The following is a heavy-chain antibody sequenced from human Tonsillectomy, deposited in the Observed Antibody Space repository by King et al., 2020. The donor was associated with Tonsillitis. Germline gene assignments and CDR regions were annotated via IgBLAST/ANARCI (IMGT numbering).Heavy chain of an antibody. Sequence: QVQLVESGGGVVQPGRSLRLSCAASGFTFSTYGMHWVRQAPGKGLEWVAVISYDGINKYYADSVKGRFTISRDNSKTTLYLQMNSLRPDDTAVYYCAKDRWVYGPDTVRTLFDYWGQGTLVTVSS. CDR2: ISYDGINK. D-gene: IGHD5-18*01. J-gene: IGHJ4*02. CDR1: GFTFSTYG. CDR3: AKDRWVYGPDTVRTLFDY. V-gene: IGHV3-30*18.